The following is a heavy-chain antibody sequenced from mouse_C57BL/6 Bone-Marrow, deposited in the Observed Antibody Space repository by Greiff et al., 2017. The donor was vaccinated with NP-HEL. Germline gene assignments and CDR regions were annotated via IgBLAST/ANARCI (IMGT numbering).Heavy chain of an antibody. J-gene: IGHJ1*03. D-gene: IGHD2-3*01. CDR2: IYPRDGST. CDR1: GYTFTDHT. Sequence: QVQLQQSDAELVKPGASVKISCKVSGYTFTDHTIHWMKQRPEQGLEWIGYIYPRDGSTKYNEKFKGKATLTADKSSSTAYMQLNSLTSEDSAVYFCAKCYDGYTSYWYFDVWGTGTTVTVSS. CDR3: AKCYDGYTSYWYFDV. V-gene: IGHV1-78*01.